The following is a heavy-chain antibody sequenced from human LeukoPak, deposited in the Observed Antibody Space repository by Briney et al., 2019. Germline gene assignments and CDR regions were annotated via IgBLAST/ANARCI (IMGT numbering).Heavy chain of an antibody. CDR3: ARDRSAVAGTTD. V-gene: IGHV3-53*01. J-gene: IGHJ4*02. Sequence: GGSLRLSCAASGFTVSSNYMSWVRQAPGKGLEWVSVIYSGGSTYYADSVKGRFTISRDNSKNTLYLQMNSLRAEDTAVYYCARDRSAVAGTTDWGQGTLVTVSS. CDR1: GFTVSSNY. CDR2: IYSGGST. D-gene: IGHD6-19*01.